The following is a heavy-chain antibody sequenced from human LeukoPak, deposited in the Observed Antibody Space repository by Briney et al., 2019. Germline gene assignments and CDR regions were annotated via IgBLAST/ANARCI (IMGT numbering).Heavy chain of an antibody. CDR3: ARGFMVRGVTTFDY. V-gene: IGHV4-31*03. D-gene: IGHD3-10*01. Sequence: SETLSLTCSVSGGSISSGGYYYWSWIRQHPGTGLEWIGYIYYSGSTYYNPSLKSRVTISVVTSKNQFSLKLSSVTAADTAVYYCARGFMVRGVTTFDYWGQGALVTVSS. CDR2: IYYSGST. CDR1: GGSISSGGYYY. J-gene: IGHJ4*02.